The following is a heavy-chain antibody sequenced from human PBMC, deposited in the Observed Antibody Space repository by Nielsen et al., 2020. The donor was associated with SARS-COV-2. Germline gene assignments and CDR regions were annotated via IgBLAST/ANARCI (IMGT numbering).Heavy chain of an antibody. D-gene: IGHD3-22*01. CDR1: GDSIGSYY. Sequence: SETLSLTCTVSGDSIGSYYWNWIRQPPGKGLEWIGFTYHSGSTNYNPSLKSRVTISVDRSKNQFSLKLSSATAADTAIYYCARESSPDRNSMIVVVDPHFDYWGQGTLVTVSS. CDR3: ARESSPDRNSMIVVVDPHFDY. V-gene: IGHV4-59*01. CDR2: TYHSGST. J-gene: IGHJ4*02.